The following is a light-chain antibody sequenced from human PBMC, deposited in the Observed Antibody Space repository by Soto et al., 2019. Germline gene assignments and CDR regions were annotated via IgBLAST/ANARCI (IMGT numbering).Light chain of an antibody. CDR3: QQYGIAPLT. V-gene: IGKV3-20*01. Sequence: EIVLTQSPGTLSLAPGERATLSCRASQSVRYYYLAWYQQKPGQAPRLLISGTSSRATGIPDRFSGSGSGTDFSLTINILEPEDFAVYYCQQYGIAPLTCGGGTKVEIK. J-gene: IGKJ4*01. CDR2: GTS. CDR1: QSVRYYY.